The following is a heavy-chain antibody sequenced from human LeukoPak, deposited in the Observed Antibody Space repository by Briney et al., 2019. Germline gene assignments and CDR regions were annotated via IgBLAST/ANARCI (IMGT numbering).Heavy chain of an antibody. V-gene: IGHV3-48*03. D-gene: IGHD3-22*01. J-gene: IGHJ4*02. CDR3: ARNTYYYDSSVYYHYYFDY. CDR1: GFTFSSYE. Sequence: GGSLRLSCAVSGFTFSSYEMNWVRQAPGKGLEWISYISTSGRTIYYADSVKGRFTISRDNAKNSLYLQMNILIAEDTAVYYCARNTYYYDSSVYYHYYFDYWGQGTLVTVSS. CDR2: ISTSGRTI.